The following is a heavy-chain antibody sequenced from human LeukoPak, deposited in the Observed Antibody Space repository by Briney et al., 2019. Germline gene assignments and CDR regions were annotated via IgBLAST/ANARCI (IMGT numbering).Heavy chain of an antibody. V-gene: IGHV3-30*02. CDR1: GFTFSHYA. CDR2: IWYDGSNK. Sequence: PGGSLRLSCAASGFTFSHYAMHWVRQAPGKGLEWVAVIWYDGSNKYYGDSVKGRLTISRNNSKNTLYLQMNSLRAEDTAVYYCAKDWSDFDYWGQGTLVTVSS. CDR3: AKDWSDFDY. J-gene: IGHJ4*02.